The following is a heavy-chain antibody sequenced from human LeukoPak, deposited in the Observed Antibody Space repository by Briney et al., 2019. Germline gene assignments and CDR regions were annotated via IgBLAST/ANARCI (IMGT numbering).Heavy chain of an antibody. CDR1: GGTLRRYA. J-gene: IGHJ5*02. CDR3: ARPAGLPHNWFDP. Sequence: ASVKVSCKASGGTLRRYAISWLRQAPGQGLEWMGGIIPIFGTANYAQEFQGRVTITADESTSTAYMELRSLRSQDTAVYYCARPAGLPHNWFDPWGQRTLVTVSS. V-gene: IGHV1-69*01. CDR2: IIPIFGTA. D-gene: IGHD5-18*01.